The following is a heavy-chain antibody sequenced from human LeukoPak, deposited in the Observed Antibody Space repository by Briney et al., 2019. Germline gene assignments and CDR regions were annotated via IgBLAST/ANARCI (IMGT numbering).Heavy chain of an antibody. CDR3: ARDPYRDYPSKFDY. CDR2: INPNSGGT. D-gene: IGHD3-16*01. V-gene: IGHV1-2*02. Sequence: ASVKVSCKASGYTFTGYYMHWVRQAPGQGLEWMGWINPNSGGTNYAQKFQGRVTMTRDTSISTAYMELSRLRSDDTAVYYCARDPYRDYPSKFDYWGQGTLVTVSS. CDR1: GYTFTGYY. J-gene: IGHJ4*02.